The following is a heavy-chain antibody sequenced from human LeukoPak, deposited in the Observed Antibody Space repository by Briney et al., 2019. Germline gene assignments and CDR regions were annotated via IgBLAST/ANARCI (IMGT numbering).Heavy chain of an antibody. CDR3: ARDYGSGDQKCFDP. J-gene: IGHJ5*02. Sequence: PSQTLSLTCTVSGGSISTGSYSWNWIRQPAGKGPEWIGRIYTSGSTNYNPSLKSRVTVSVDTSKNQFSLKLSSVTAADTAVYYCARDYGSGDQKCFDPWGQGTLVTVSS. CDR1: GGSISTGSYS. CDR2: IYTSGST. V-gene: IGHV4-61*02. D-gene: IGHD3-10*01.